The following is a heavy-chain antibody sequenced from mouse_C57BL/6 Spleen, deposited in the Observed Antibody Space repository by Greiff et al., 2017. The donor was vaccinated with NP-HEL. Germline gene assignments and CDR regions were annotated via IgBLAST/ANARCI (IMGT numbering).Heavy chain of an antibody. V-gene: IGHV1-64*01. Sequence: VQLQQPGAELVKPGASVKLSCKASGYTFTSYWMHWVKQRPGQGLEWIGMIHPNSGSTNYNEKFKSKATLTVDKSSSTAYMQLSSLTSEDSAVYYCAKEGFYDYEFAYWGQGTLVTVSA. CDR3: AKEGFYDYEFAY. CDR1: GYTFTSYW. CDR2: IHPNSGST. D-gene: IGHD2-4*01. J-gene: IGHJ3*01.